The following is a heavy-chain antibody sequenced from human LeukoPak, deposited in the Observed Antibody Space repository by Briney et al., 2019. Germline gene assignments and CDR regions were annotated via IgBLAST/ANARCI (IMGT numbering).Heavy chain of an antibody. CDR3: ARDSPVAPRGAFDI. V-gene: IGHV1-18*01. J-gene: IGHJ3*02. D-gene: IGHD6-19*01. Sequence: ASVKVSCKASGYTFTSYGISWVRQAPGQGLEWMGWISAYNGNTNYAQKLQGRVTMTTDTSTSTAYMELRSLRSDDTAVYYCARDSPVAPRGAFDIWGQGTMVTVSS. CDR2: ISAYNGNT. CDR1: GYTFTSYG.